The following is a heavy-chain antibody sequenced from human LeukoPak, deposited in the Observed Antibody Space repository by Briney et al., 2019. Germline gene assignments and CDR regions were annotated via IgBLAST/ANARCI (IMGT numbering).Heavy chain of an antibody. Sequence: SETLSLTCAVYGGSFSGYYWGWIRQPPGKGLEWIGSIYYSGSTYYNPSLKSRVTISVDTSKNQFSLKLSSVTAADTAVYYCSRSVVVPALGLTGPLKTRNYYMDVWGKGTTVTVS. CDR1: GGSFSGYY. D-gene: IGHD2-2*01. CDR2: IYYSGST. J-gene: IGHJ6*03. V-gene: IGHV4-39*01. CDR3: SRSVVVPALGLTGPLKTRNYYMDV.